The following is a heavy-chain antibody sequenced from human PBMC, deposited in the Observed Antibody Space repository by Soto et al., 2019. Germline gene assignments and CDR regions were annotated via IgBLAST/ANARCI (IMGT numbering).Heavy chain of an antibody. J-gene: IGHJ4*02. V-gene: IGHV3-9*01. Sequence: LRLSCAASGFTFGDYAMHWVRQAPGKGLEWVSGISGNSVKIDYADSVRGRFTISRDNAKNSLYLQMNSLRAEDTALYYCAKGLQFISPPGTDYWGQGTLVTVSS. D-gene: IGHD6-13*01. CDR2: ISGNSVKI. CDR3: AKGLQFISPPGTDY. CDR1: GFTFGDYA.